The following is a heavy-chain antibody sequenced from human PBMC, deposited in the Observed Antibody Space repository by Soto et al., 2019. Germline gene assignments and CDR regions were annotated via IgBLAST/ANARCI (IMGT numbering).Heavy chain of an antibody. Sequence: VQLVESGGGVVQPGRSLRLSCAASGFTFSSYGMHWVRQAPGKGLEWVAVISYDGSNKYYADSVKGRFTISRDNSKNTLYLQMNSLRAEDTAVYYCAKDAPYSSGWLFDYWGQGTLVTVSS. CDR3: AKDAPYSSGWLFDY. J-gene: IGHJ4*02. V-gene: IGHV3-30*18. CDR1: GFTFSSYG. D-gene: IGHD6-19*01. CDR2: ISYDGSNK.